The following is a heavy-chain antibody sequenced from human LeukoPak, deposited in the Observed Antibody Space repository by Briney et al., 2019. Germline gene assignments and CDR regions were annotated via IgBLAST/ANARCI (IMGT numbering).Heavy chain of an antibody. D-gene: IGHD1-14*01. CDR3: ARLSTTCCDF. V-gene: IGHV4-39*01. CDR1: GDSISGNHY. CDR2: IDYGGAT. J-gene: IGHJ4*02. Sequence: SETLSLTCTVSGDSISGNHYWNWIRQPAGKGLEWIGRIDYGGATYYNPSLKSRATISVDMSKNQFSLKLNSVTAADTAVYYCARLSTTCCDFWGQGTLVTVSS.